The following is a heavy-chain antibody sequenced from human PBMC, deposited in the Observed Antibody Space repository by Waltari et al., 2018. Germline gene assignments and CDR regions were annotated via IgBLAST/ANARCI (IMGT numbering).Heavy chain of an antibody. CDR3: ARAGRNGYSYLDY. Sequence: EVNLVESGGGLVRPGGSLRLSCAPSGFTFNLHHINWVRQAPGKGREGVSWMRSKGTYTFYADSVKGRCSSSRDNAQTSVYLQLNSLKVEDTAVYYCARAGRNGYSYLDYWGQGTLVTVST. J-gene: IGHJ4*02. CDR1: GFTFNLHH. V-gene: IGHV3-21*01. CDR2: MRSKGTYT. D-gene: IGHD2-15*01.